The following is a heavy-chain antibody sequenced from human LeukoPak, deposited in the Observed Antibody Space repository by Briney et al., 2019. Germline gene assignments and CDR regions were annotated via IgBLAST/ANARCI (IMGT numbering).Heavy chain of an antibody. CDR2: INPNSGGT. J-gene: IGHJ4*02. CDR3: ALRRGIAAAGTFRGGLDY. Sequence: ASVKVSCNASGYTFTGYYMHWVRQAPGQGLEWMGWINPNSGGTNYAQKFQGRVTMTRDTSISTAYMELSRLRSDDTAVYYCALRRGIAAAGTFRGGLDYWGQETRVTVS. D-gene: IGHD6-13*01. V-gene: IGHV1-2*02. CDR1: GYTFTGYY.